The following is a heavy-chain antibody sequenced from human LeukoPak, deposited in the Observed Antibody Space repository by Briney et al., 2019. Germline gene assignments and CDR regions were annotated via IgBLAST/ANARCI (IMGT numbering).Heavy chain of an antibody. CDR2: IYYSGST. J-gene: IGHJ3*02. Sequence: KPSETLSLTCTVSGGSISSYYWSWIRQPPGKGLERIGYIYYSGSTNYNPSLKSRVTISVDTSKNQFSLKLSSVTAADTAVYYCARGPPRAVSAFGIWGQGTMVTVSS. CDR3: ARGPPRAVSAFGI. CDR1: GGSISSYY. D-gene: IGHD6-19*01. V-gene: IGHV4-59*01.